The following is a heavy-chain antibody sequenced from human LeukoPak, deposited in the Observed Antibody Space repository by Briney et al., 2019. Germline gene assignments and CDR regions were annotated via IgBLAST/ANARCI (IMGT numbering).Heavy chain of an antibody. V-gene: IGHV1-18*01. CDR3: ARVVRVVVGMVI. Sequence: ASVKDSYKASGYTFTSYGISWVRQAPGQGLEWMGWISAYNGYTNYAQKLQGRVTMTTDTSTSTAYMELRSLRSDDTAVYFCARVVRVVVGMVICAQKTTVTVSS. J-gene: IGHJ6*02. CDR1: GYTFTSYG. D-gene: IGHD3-10*01. CDR2: ISAYNGYT.